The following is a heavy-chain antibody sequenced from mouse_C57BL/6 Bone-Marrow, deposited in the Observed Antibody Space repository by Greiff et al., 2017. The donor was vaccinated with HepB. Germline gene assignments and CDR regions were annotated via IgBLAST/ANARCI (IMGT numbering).Heavy chain of an antibody. CDR3: ARGRCGNYPAWFVY. Sequence: EVKLVESGGGLVKPGGSLKLSCAASGFTFSSYAMSWVRQTPEKRLEWVATISDGGSYTYYPDNVKGRFTISRDNAKNNLYLQMSHLKSEDTAMYYCARGRCGNYPAWFVYWGQGTLVTVSA. CDR2: ISDGGSYT. V-gene: IGHV5-4*03. D-gene: IGHD2-1*01. CDR1: GFTFSSYA. J-gene: IGHJ3*01.